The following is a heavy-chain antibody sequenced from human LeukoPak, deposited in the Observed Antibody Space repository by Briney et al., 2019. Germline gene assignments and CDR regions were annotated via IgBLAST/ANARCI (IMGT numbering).Heavy chain of an antibody. J-gene: IGHJ4*02. CDR1: GFTFSSYS. Sequence: GGSLRLSCAASGFTFSSYSMNWVRQAPGKGLEWVSSISSSSSYIYYADSVKGRFTISRDNAKNSLYLQMNSLRAEDTAVYYCARDPQGFGELLPDYWGQGTLVTVSS. D-gene: IGHD3-10*01. CDR3: ARDPQGFGELLPDY. V-gene: IGHV3-21*01. CDR2: ISSSSSYI.